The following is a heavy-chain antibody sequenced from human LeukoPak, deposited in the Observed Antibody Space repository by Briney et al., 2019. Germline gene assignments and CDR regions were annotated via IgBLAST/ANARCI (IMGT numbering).Heavy chain of an antibody. Sequence: GGSLRLSCAASGFSFSDAWMSWVRQAPGKGLEWVGRIKSKADGGTTDYAAPVKGRFTISRDDLKDTLYLQMNSLKTEDTAVYYYSTPDSGPWVDWGQGTLVTVSS. D-gene: IGHD1-26*01. CDR1: GFSFSDAW. CDR2: IKSKADGGTT. V-gene: IGHV3-15*01. J-gene: IGHJ4*02. CDR3: STPDSGPWVD.